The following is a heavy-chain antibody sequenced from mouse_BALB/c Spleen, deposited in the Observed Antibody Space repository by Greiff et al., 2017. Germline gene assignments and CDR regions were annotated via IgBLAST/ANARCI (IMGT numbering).Heavy chain of an antibody. CDR2: IDPSDSYT. D-gene: IGHD2-14*01. J-gene: IGHJ2*01. Sequence: QVQLQQPGAELVKPGASVKMSCKASGYTFTSYWLHWVKQRPGQGLEWIGVIDPSDSYTSYNQKFKGKATLTVDISSSTAYMQLSSLTSEDSAVYSCTRDSSYCRSGGYWGHGTTLTVSS. V-gene: IGHV1S127*01. CDR3: TRDSSYCRSGGY. CDR1: GYTFTSYW.